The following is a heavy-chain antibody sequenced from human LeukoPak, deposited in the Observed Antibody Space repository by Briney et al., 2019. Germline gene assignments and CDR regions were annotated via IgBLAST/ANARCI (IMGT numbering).Heavy chain of an antibody. D-gene: IGHD4-17*01. Sequence: PGGSLRLSCAASGFTFSSFAMTWVRQAPGKGLEWVSSITGSHGTTYNTDSVKGRFTISRDNSQNTLYLQMNSLRAEDSAVYYCTKDPSGDYVCAFDPWGQGTLVTVSS. CDR3: TKDPSGDYVCAFDP. CDR1: GFTFSSFA. V-gene: IGHV3-23*01. CDR2: ITGSHGTT. J-gene: IGHJ5*02.